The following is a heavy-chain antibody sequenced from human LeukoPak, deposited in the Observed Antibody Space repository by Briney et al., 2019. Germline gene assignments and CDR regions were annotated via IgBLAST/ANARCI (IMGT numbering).Heavy chain of an antibody. CDR2: IYYSGST. D-gene: IGHD6-19*01. J-gene: IGHJ4*02. Sequence: SETLSLTCTVSGGSISTSSYYWGWIRQPPGKGLEWIGSIYYSGSTYYNPSLKSRVTISVDTSKNQFSLKLSSVTAADTAVYCCARRRSSGHFDYWGQGTLVTVSS. CDR3: ARRRSSGHFDY. CDR1: GGSISTSSYY. V-gene: IGHV4-39*01.